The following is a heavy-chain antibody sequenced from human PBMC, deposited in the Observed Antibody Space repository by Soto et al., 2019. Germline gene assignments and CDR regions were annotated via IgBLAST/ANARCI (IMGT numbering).Heavy chain of an antibody. CDR3: AKTGPYCGGDCSRYFYGMDV. CDR2: IWGSGDRT. CDR1: GFAFRTYA. J-gene: IGHJ6*02. D-gene: IGHD2-21*02. Sequence: PGGSLRLSCAASGFAFRTYAMAWVRQAPGKGLEWVSGIWGSGDRTFYADSVKGRFTISRDNSRNTLYLQMYSLTAEDTALYYRAKTGPYCGGDCSRYFYGMDVWGQGTTVTVSS. V-gene: IGHV3-23*01.